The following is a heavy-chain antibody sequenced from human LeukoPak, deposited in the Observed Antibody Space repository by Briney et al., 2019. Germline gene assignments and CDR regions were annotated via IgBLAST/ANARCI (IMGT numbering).Heavy chain of an antibody. D-gene: IGHD1-14*01. CDR2: ISYHGRKT. Sequence: GGSLRLSCAASGFTFGTYAMHWVRQAPGKGLEWVAMISYHGRKTLYADSVKGRFSVSRDNAENTLYLQMNRLRAEDTAVYYCAKNRVSHDYWGQGTLVTVSS. CDR3: AKNRVSHDY. V-gene: IGHV3-30*18. J-gene: IGHJ4*02. CDR1: GFTFGTYA.